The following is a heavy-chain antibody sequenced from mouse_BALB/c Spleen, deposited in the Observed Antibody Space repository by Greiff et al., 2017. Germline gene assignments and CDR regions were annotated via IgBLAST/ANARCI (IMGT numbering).Heavy chain of an antibody. Sequence: VQLQQSGAELVRSGASVKLSCTASGFNIKDYYMHWVKQRPEQGLEWIGWIDPENGDTEYAPKFQGKATMTADTSSNTAYLQLSSLTSEDTAVYYCNAPYDGCPDYWGQGTTLTVSS. D-gene: IGHD2-3*01. V-gene: IGHV14-4*02. J-gene: IGHJ2*01. CDR3: NAPYDGCPDY. CDR1: GFNIKDYY. CDR2: IDPENGDT.